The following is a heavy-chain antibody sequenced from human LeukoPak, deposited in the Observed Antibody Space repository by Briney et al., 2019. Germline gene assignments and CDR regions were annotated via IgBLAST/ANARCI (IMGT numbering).Heavy chain of an antibody. CDR1: GFTFSSYG. CDR3: ARQSYYGGNRGPGYFDL. Sequence: PGGSLRLSCGASGFTFSSYGMHWVRQAPGKGLEWVAYIRFDGSDKYYADSVRGRFTISRDNSKTTLYLQMNSLRAEDTAVYYCARQSYYGGNRGPGYFDLWGRGTLVTVSS. D-gene: IGHD4-23*01. J-gene: IGHJ2*01. V-gene: IGHV3-30*02. CDR2: IRFDGSDK.